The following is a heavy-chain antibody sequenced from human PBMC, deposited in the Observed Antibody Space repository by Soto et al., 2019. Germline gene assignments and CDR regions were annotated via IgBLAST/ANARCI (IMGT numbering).Heavy chain of an antibody. CDR1: GYTFTNYY. J-gene: IGHJ4*02. CDR3: SRGDNDY. V-gene: IGHV1-46*01. Sequence: QVQLVQSGAEVKKPGASVKVSCKASGYTFTNYYVQWVRQAPGQGLEWMGVIHPDGGHTTYSQKFQDRVIMTRDTFTSTIYMELGSLRSEDTAVYYCSRGDNDYWGQGTLVTVSS. CDR2: IHPDGGHT.